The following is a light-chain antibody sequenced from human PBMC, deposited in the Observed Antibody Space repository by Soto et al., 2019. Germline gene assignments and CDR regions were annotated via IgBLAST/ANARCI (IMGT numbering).Light chain of an antibody. V-gene: IGKV3-11*01. CDR2: DAS. J-gene: IGKJ4*01. Sequence: EIVMRQSPATLSVSPGERATLSCRASQSVSSNLAWYQQKPGQAPRLLIYDASNRATGIPARFSGSGSETDFTLTISSLEPEDFAVYYCQQRRNWPLTFGGGTKVDI. CDR3: QQRRNWPLT. CDR1: QSVSSN.